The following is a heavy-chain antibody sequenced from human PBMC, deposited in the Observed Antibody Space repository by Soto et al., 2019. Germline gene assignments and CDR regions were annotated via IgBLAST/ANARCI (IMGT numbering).Heavy chain of an antibody. CDR1: GDSISSGGYY. CDR3: VSRLGYGYAMDV. D-gene: IGHD5-12*01. Sequence: QLQLQESGPGLVKPSEILSLTCTVSGDSISSGGYYWGWIRQPPGEGLEWIGSIYFNGNTYYNPSLKSRVTISRDTSRNQFSLRLSSVTAADTAVYYCVSRLGYGYAMDVWGQGTTVTVSS. V-gene: IGHV4-39*01. J-gene: IGHJ6*02. CDR2: IYFNGNT.